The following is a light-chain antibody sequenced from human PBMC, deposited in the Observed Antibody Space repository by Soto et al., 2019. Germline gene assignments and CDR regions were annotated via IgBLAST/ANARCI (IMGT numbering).Light chain of an antibody. CDR1: QGISDY. CDR2: TAS. CDR3: QQSYSLPWT. J-gene: IGKJ1*01. Sequence: DIQMTQSPSSLSASVGDRVTISCRASQGISDYLSWFQQKPGEAPKLLINTASTLQSGVPIRFICAGSWTHFSLTICGLQPEDSATYYCQQSYSLPWTFGQGTRVDIK. V-gene: IGKV1-39*01.